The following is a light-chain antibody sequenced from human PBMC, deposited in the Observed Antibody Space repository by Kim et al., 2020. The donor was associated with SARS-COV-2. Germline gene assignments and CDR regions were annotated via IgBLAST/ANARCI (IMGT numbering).Light chain of an antibody. V-gene: IGLV2-11*01. Sequence: PGQSVTISCTGTSSDVGGYNYVAWYQQHPGKAPKLMIYDVSKRPSGVPDRFSGSKSGNTASLTISGLQAEDEADYYCCSYAGSWVFGGGTKVTVL. CDR3: CSYAGSWV. CDR2: DVS. J-gene: IGLJ3*02. CDR1: SSDVGGYNY.